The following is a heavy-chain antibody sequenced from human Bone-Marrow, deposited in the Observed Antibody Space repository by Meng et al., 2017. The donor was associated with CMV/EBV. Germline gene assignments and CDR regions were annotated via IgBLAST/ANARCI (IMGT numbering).Heavy chain of an antibody. V-gene: IGHV1-18*01. D-gene: IGHD3-10*01. CDR2: ITTHNGDT. CDR1: GFTFTNYV. J-gene: IGHJ4*02. Sequence: ASVKVSCKTSGFTFTNYVVSWVRQAPRQGLEWMGWITTHNGDTDYAQKFQGRVTMTTDTSTSTAYMELRSLRSDDTAVYYCARVVEFSLSWFGEDLSFDYWGQGTLVTVSS. CDR3: ARVVEFSLSWFGEDLSFDY.